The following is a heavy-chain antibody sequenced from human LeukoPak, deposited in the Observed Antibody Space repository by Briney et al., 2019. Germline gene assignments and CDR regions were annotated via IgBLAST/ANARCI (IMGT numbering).Heavy chain of an antibody. CDR3: ARVDATVTTAFDY. CDR1: GGSFSGYY. CDR2: INHSGST. Sequence: TSSETLSLTCAVYGGSFSGYYWSWIRQPPGKGLEWIGEINHSGSTNYNPSLKSRVTISADTSKNQFSLKLSSVTAADTAVYYCARVDATVTTAFDYWGQGTLVTVSS. V-gene: IGHV4-34*01. J-gene: IGHJ4*02. D-gene: IGHD4-17*01.